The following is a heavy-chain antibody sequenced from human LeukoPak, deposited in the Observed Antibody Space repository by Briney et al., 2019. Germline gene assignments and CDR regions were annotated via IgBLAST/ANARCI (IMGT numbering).Heavy chain of an antibody. CDR3: ARDAGEWELTDYFDY. D-gene: IGHD1-26*01. CDR1: GGSISSYY. CDR2: IYTSGST. J-gene: IGHJ4*02. V-gene: IGHV4-4*07. Sequence: SETLSLTCTVSGGSISSYYWSWIRQPAGKGLEWIGRIYTSGSTNYNPSLKRRVTMSVDTSKNQFSLKLSSVTAADTAVYYCARDAGEWELTDYFDYWGQGTLVTVSS.